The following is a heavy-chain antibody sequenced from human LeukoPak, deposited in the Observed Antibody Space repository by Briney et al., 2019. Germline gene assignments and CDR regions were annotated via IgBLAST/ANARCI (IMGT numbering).Heavy chain of an antibody. CDR1: GFTFSSYA. CDR2: ISYDGSNK. Sequence: GRSLRLSCAASGFTFSSYAMHWVRQAPGKGLEWVAVISYDGSNKYYADSVKGRLTISRDNSKNTLYLQMNSLRAEDTAVYYCARSIAAAGTGYFDYWGQGTLVTVSS. D-gene: IGHD6-13*01. CDR3: ARSIAAAGTGYFDY. V-gene: IGHV3-30-3*01. J-gene: IGHJ4*02.